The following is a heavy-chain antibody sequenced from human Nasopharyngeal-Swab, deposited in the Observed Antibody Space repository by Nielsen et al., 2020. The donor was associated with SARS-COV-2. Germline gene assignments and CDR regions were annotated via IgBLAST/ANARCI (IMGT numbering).Heavy chain of an antibody. CDR2: INSDGSST. J-gene: IGHJ6*02. Sequence: GGSLRLSCAASGFTFSSYWMHWVRQAPGKGLVWVSRINSDGSSTSYADSVKGRFTISRDNAKNTLYLQMNSLRAEDTAVYYCARDLGDSSGYFSFNYYYYGMDVWGQGTPVTVSS. D-gene: IGHD3-22*01. CDR3: ARDLGDSSGYFSFNYYYYGMDV. V-gene: IGHV3-74*01. CDR1: GFTFSSYW.